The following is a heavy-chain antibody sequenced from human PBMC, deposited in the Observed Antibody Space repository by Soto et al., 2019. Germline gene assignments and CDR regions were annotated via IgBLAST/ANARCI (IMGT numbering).Heavy chain of an antibody. D-gene: IGHD2-21*02. CDR1: GECISSSSYY. Sequence: PSETLSLTCVVSGECISSSSYYWGWIRQPPGKGLEWIGSIYYSGRTYYNPSFKSRVTISIDTSKNQFSLKLSSVTATDTAVYYCARQRTTVVTQAYFDHWGQGALVTLSS. CDR2: IYYSGRT. J-gene: IGHJ4*02. CDR3: ARQRTTVVTQAYFDH. V-gene: IGHV4-39*01.